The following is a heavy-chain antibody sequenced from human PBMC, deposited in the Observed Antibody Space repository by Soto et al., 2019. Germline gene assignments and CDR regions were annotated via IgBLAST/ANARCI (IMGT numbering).Heavy chain of an antibody. J-gene: IGHJ4*02. CDR3: ARDGPSRSRYYFDY. CDR2: IYGAAST. V-gene: IGHV3-66*01. D-gene: IGHD6-13*01. Sequence: EVQLVESGGGLVQPGGSLRLSCAASGFTVSSNYMNWVRQAPGKGLEWVSIIYGAASTYYADSVKGRFTISRDNSKNTLYLQMNSLRAEETAVYYCARDGPSRSRYYFDYWGQGTLVTVSS. CDR1: GFTVSSNY.